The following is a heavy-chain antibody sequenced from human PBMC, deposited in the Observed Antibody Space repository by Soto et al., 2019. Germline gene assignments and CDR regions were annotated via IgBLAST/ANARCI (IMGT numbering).Heavy chain of an antibody. J-gene: IGHJ4*02. CDR2: INQDVSER. CDR3: TTEEWYYFPS. V-gene: IGHV3-7*03. CDR1: GFTFSVQW. Sequence: PGGSLRLSCAASGFTFSVQWMSWVRQAPGKGLEWVATINQDVSERYYVDSVKGRFSISRDNAKNPLYLQMNSLRAEDTAVYYCTTEEWYYFPSWGQGTLVTVSS. D-gene: IGHD3-3*01.